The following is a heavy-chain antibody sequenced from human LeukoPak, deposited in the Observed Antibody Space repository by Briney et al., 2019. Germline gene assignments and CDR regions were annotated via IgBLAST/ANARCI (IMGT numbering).Heavy chain of an antibody. CDR3: ARPYSSGWYYAFDI. CDR2: INRSGST. J-gene: IGHJ3*02. CDR1: GGSFSGYY. V-gene: IGHV4-34*01. D-gene: IGHD6-19*01. Sequence: SETLSLTCAVYGGSFSGYYWSWIRQPPGKGLEWIGEINRSGSTNYNPSLKSRVTISVDTSKNQFSLKLSSVTAADTAVYYCARPYSSGWYYAFDIWGQGTMVTVSS.